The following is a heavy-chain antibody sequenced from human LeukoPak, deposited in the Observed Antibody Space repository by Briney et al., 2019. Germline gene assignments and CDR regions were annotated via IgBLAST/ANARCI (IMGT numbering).Heavy chain of an antibody. D-gene: IGHD3-22*01. V-gene: IGHV1-24*01. CDR1: GYTLTELS. Sequence: GASVRVSCKVPGYTLTELSMHWVRQAPGKGLEWMGGFDPEDGETIYAQKFQGRVTMTEDTSTDTAYMELSSLRSEDTAVYYCATGGDYYDSSGYSYWGQGTLVTVSS. J-gene: IGHJ4*02. CDR3: ATGGDYYDSSGYSY. CDR2: FDPEDGET.